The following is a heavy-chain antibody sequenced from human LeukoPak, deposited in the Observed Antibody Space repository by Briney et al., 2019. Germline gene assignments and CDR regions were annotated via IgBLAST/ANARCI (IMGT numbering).Heavy chain of an antibody. CDR1: GGSFSGYY. CDR2: INHSGST. D-gene: IGHD6-13*01. Sequence: SETLSLTCAVYGGSFSGYYWSWIRQPPGKGLEWIGEINHSGSTNYNPSLKSRVTISVDTSKNQFSLKLSSVTAADTAVYYCARGPGIAAAGTKRGFDPWGQGTLVTVSS. J-gene: IGHJ5*02. V-gene: IGHV4-34*01. CDR3: ARGPGIAAAGTKRGFDP.